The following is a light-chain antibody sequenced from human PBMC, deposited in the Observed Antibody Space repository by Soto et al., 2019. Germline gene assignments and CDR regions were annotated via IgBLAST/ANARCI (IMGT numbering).Light chain of an antibody. CDR2: ATS. J-gene: IGKJ4*01. V-gene: IGKV1-6*01. CDR3: QQYGSSPLT. CDR1: QDIRSD. Sequence: IQMTQFPSSLSSSWVDRVSITCRASQDIRSDLGWYQQRPGKAPQLXIYATSSLQSGVPSTFSGSGSGTDFTLTISRLEPEDFAVYYCQQYGSSPLTFGGGTRWIS.